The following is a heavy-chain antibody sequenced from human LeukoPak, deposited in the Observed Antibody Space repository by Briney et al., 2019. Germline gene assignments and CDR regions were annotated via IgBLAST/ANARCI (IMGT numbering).Heavy chain of an antibody. V-gene: IGHV7-4-1*02. D-gene: IGHD1-26*01. CDR2: INTNTGNP. J-gene: IGHJ4*02. Sequence: ASVKVSCKASGYTFTSYAMNWVRQAPGQGLEWMGWINTNTGNPTYAQGFTGRFVFSLDTSVSTAYLQISSLKAEDTAVYYCASHSIVGASGLPDYWGQGTLVTVSS. CDR3: ASHSIVGASGLPDY. CDR1: GYTFTSYA.